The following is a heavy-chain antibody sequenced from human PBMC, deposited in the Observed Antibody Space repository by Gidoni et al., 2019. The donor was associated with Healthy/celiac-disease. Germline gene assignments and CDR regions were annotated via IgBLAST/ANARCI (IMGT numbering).Heavy chain of an antibody. CDR3: ARFGGPASAAAGLKTSFDY. J-gene: IGHJ4*02. CDR2: LYYSGST. D-gene: IGHD6-13*01. V-gene: IGHV4-31*03. CDR1: GGSISSGGYY. Sequence: QVQLQESGPGLVKPSQTLSLTCTVSGGSISSGGYYWSWIRQHPGKGLEWIGYLYYSGSTYYNPSLKSRVTISVDTSKNQFSLKLSSVTAADTAVYYCARFGGPASAAAGLKTSFDYWGQGTLVTVSS.